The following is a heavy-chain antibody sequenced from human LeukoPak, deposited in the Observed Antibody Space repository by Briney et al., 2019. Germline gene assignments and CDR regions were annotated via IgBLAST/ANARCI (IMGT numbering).Heavy chain of an antibody. CDR1: GGSLSSYY. CDR3: ARVPVTARLTDAFDI. V-gene: IGHV4-59*01. D-gene: IGHD2-21*02. CDR2: IYYSGST. J-gene: IGHJ3*02. Sequence: SETLSLTCTVSGGSLSSYYWSWIRQPPGKGLEWIGYIYYSGSTNYNPSLKSRVTISVDTSKNQFSLKLSSVTAADTAVYYCARVPVTARLTDAFDIWGQGTMVTVSS.